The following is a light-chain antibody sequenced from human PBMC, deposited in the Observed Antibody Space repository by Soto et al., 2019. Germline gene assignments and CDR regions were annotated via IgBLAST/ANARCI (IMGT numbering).Light chain of an antibody. CDR2: GAS. CDR1: QSVSSSY. J-gene: IGKJ5*01. CDR3: QQDGSSPT. V-gene: IGKV3-20*01. Sequence: EIVLTQSPGTLSLSPGERATLSCRASQSVSSSYLAWYQQKPGQAPRLLIYGASSRATGIPDRFSGSGSGTDFTITISRLEPEDFAVYYCQQDGSSPTFGQGTRLEIK.